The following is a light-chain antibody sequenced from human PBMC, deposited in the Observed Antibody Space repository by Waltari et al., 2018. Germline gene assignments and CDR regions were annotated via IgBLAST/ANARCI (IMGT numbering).Light chain of an antibody. V-gene: IGKV3D-15*01. Sequence: EIVLTQSPATLSVSPGARATLSCWASQSIRSTLSWYQQKPGQAPRPLIYDASTRATGIPVRFSGSGSGTYFTLTISSLQSEDFAVYYCQQYTNWPLTFGGGTKVEI. CDR3: QQYTNWPLT. CDR2: DAS. CDR1: QSIRST. J-gene: IGKJ4*01.